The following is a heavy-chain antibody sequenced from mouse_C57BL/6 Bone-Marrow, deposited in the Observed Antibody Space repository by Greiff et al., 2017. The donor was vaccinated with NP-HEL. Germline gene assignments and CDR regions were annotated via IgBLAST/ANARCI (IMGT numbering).Heavy chain of an antibody. J-gene: IGHJ2*01. Sequence: VQLQQSGTELVKPGASVKLSCKASGYTFTSYWMHWVKQRPGQGLEWIGNINPSNGGTNYNEKFKSKATLTVDKSSSTAYMQLSRLTSEDSAVYYCARWDYYGSFDYWGQGTTLTVSS. D-gene: IGHD1-1*01. CDR2: INPSNGGT. CDR1: GYTFTSYW. CDR3: ARWDYYGSFDY. V-gene: IGHV1-53*01.